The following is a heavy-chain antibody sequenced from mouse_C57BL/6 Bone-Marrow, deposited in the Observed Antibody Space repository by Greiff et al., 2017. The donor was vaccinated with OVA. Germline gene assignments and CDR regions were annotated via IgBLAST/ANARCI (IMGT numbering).Heavy chain of an antibody. Sequence: QVQLQQSGAELVKPGASVKLSCKASGYTFTSYWMHWVKQRPGQGLEWIGMIHPNSGSTNYNEKFKSKATLTVDKSSSTAYMQLSSLTSEDSAVYYCARTFDGYYWFAYWGQGTLVTVSA. CDR3: ARTFDGYYWFAY. J-gene: IGHJ3*01. V-gene: IGHV1-64*01. D-gene: IGHD2-3*01. CDR2: IHPNSGST. CDR1: GYTFTSYW.